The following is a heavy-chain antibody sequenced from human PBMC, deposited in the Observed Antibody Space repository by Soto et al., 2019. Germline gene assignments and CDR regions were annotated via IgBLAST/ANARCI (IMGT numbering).Heavy chain of an antibody. CDR2: IYDGGST. Sequence: EVQLVESGGGLVQPWGSLRISCVASGFTVSTNYVSWVRQAPGKGLEWVSIIYDGGSTYYADSVKGRCTISRDNSKNTVYRQMNSLRGVDTAVYYCARGDGAYGRRLDPWGQGTLVTVSS. V-gene: IGHV3-66*01. CDR3: ARGDGAYGRRLDP. D-gene: IGHD4-17*01. J-gene: IGHJ5*02. CDR1: GFTVSTNY.